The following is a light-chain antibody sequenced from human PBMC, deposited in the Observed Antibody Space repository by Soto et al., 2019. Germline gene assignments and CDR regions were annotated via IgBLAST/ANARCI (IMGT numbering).Light chain of an antibody. J-gene: IGLJ1*01. V-gene: IGLV2-8*01. CDR2: EVN. Sequence: QSALTQPPSASGSPGQSVAISCTGTSSDVGGYNYVSWYQQHPGKAPKLMIYEVNKRPSGVPDRFSGSKSGNTASLTVSGLPAEEEDDYYCSSYAGSSNVFGTGTKLTVL. CDR3: SSYAGSSNV. CDR1: SSDVGGYNY.